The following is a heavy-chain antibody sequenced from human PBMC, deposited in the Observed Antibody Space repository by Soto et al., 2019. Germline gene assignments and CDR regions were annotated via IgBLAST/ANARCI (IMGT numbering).Heavy chain of an antibody. V-gene: IGHV3-23*01. Sequence: EVQLLESGGGLVQPGGSLRLSCAASGFTFSSYAMSWVRQAPGKGLEWVSAISGSGGSTYYADSVKGRFTISRDNSKNPLYLQMNSLRAEDTAVYYCAKDRGSSWYFDYWGQGTLVTVSS. J-gene: IGHJ4*02. CDR1: GFTFSSYA. D-gene: IGHD6-13*01. CDR2: ISGSGGST. CDR3: AKDRGSSWYFDY.